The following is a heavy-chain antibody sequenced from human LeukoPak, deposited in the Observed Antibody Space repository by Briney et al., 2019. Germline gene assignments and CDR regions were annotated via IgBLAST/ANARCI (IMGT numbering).Heavy chain of an antibody. D-gene: IGHD3-22*01. CDR2: IYYSGST. Sequence: PSETLSLTCTVSGGSISSSSYYWGWIRQPPGKGLEWIGSIYYSGSTYYNPSLKSRVTMSVDTSKNQFSLKLSSVTAADTAVYYCARLIQGYYYDSSGYLLWGQGTLVTVSS. CDR1: GGSISSSSYY. CDR3: ARLIQGYYYDSSGYLL. J-gene: IGHJ4*02. V-gene: IGHV4-39*01.